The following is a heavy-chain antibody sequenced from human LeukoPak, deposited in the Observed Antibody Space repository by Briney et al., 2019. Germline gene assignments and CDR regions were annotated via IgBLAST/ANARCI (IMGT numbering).Heavy chain of an antibody. CDR1: GFTFSHYW. J-gene: IGHJ4*02. V-gene: IGHV3-7*01. CDR3: ARESFSAVVISHFDY. D-gene: IGHD3-22*01. Sequence: GGSLRLSCTASGFTFSHYWMSWVRQAPGKGLEWVANTKQDGSEKYYVDSVRGRFTISRDDAKNSVYLQMNSLRAEDTAVYYCARESFSAVVISHFDYWGQGTLVTVSS. CDR2: TKQDGSEK.